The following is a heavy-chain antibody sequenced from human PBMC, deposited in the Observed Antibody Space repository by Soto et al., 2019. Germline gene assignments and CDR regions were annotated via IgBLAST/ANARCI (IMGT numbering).Heavy chain of an antibody. D-gene: IGHD3-10*01. Sequence: EVELVESGGGLVQPGGSLRLSCAASGFTCRTSWMYWVRQPPGKGLVWVSRIKDDGSTTTYADSVKGRFTISRDNAKNTQFMQMDSLRAEDMGVYYCARGNYGPDYWGQGTLVTVSS. J-gene: IGHJ4*02. CDR3: ARGNYGPDY. V-gene: IGHV3-74*03. CDR2: IKDDGSTT. CDR1: GFTCRTSW.